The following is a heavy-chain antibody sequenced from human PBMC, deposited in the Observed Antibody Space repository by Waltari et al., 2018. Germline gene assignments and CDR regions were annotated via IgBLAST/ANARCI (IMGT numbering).Heavy chain of an antibody. Sequence: QVHLVQSGAEVKKSGASVKVSCRASGYTFTNFFLHWLRQAPGQGLEWMGRLNPSTGGTDYAQRFQGRVTLTRDTSINTAFLEVNTLTSGDTGVYYCARESARWKGYSDYDWGYWGQGTLVTVSS. CDR3: ARESARWKGYSDYDWGY. D-gene: IGHD5-12*01. V-gene: IGHV1-2*05. CDR2: LNPSTGGT. CDR1: GYTFTNFF. J-gene: IGHJ4*02.